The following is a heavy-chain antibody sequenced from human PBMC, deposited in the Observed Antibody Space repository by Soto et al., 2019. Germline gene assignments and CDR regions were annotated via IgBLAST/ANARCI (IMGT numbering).Heavy chain of an antibody. CDR1: GGSFSGYY. J-gene: IGHJ6*02. CDR2: INHSGST. CDR3: ARGRGITMVRGVTKTYYYYGMDV. Sequence: SETLSLTCAVYGGSFSGYYWSWIRQPPGKGLEWIGEINHSGSTNYNPSLKSRVTISVDTSKNQFSLKLSSVTAADTAVYYCARGRGITMVRGVTKTYYYYGMDVWGQGTTVTSP. D-gene: IGHD3-10*01. V-gene: IGHV4-34*01.